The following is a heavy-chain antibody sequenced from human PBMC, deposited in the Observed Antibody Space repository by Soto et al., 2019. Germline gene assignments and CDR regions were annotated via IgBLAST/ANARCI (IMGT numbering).Heavy chain of an antibody. Sequence: QGQLVQSGGEVTKPGASVKVSCNASGYTFTSYGISWVRQAPGQGLEWMGWISPYSGHTKDAQKVQGRVTLTTETSTGTAYMELRSLASDDTAVYSCARDRCTTAKSYTNHLDGCGQGTTVRVSS. CDR2: ISPYSGHT. J-gene: IGHJ6*02. CDR1: GYTFTSYG. D-gene: IGHD1-26*01. V-gene: IGHV1-18*04. CDR3: ARDRCTTAKSYTNHLDG.